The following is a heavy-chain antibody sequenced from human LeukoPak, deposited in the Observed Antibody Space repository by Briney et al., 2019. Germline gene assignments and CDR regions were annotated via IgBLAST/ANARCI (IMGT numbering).Heavy chain of an antibody. CDR2: IYYSGST. CDR3: ARLGSQLWRYFDC. CDR1: GGSISSYY. V-gene: IGHV4-59*01. D-gene: IGHD5-18*01. Sequence: SETLSLTCTVSGGSISSYYWSWIWQPPGKGLEWIGYIYYSGSTNYNPSLKSRVTISVDTSKNQFSLKLSSVTAADTAVYYCARLGSQLWRYFDCWGQGTLVTVSS. J-gene: IGHJ4*02.